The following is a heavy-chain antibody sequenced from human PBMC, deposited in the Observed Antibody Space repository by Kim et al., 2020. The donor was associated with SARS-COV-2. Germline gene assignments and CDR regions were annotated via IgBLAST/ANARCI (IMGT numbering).Heavy chain of an antibody. V-gene: IGHV1-3*01. D-gene: IGHD6-13*01. Sequence: ASVKVSCKASGYTFTSYAMHWVRQAPGQRLEWMGWINAGNGNTKYSQKFQGRVTITRDTSASTTYMELSSLRSEDTAVYYCARAQHEDAFDIWGQGTMVTVSS. J-gene: IGHJ3*02. CDR3: ARAQHEDAFDI. CDR1: GYTFTSYA. CDR2: INAGNGNT.